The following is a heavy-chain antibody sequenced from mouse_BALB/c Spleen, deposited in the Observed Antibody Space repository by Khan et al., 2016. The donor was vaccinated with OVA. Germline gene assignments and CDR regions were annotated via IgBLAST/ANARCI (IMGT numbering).Heavy chain of an antibody. D-gene: IGHD1-1*01. V-gene: IGHV3-2*02. CDR2: ISYSGRT. J-gene: IGHJ2*01. CDR1: GYSITSDYA. Sequence: EVQLVESGPGLVKPSQSLSLTCTVTGYSITSDYAWNWIRQFPGNKLEWMGYISYSGRTSYNPSLKSRISITRDTSKNQFFLQLNSVTTKDTATYDCARSVTITTVVATDFDYWGQGTTLTVSS. CDR3: ARSVTITTVVATDFDY.